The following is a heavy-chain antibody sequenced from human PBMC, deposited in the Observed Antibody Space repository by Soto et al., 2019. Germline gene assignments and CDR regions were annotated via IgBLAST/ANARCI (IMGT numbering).Heavy chain of an antibody. CDR1: GFTFSSYW. CDR2: INNDGSST. CDR3: ARKGVRDYGLNV. V-gene: IGHV3-74*01. J-gene: IGHJ6*02. Sequence: GGSLRLSCAASGFTFSSYWMHWVRQVPGKGLVWVSRINNDGSSTSYADSVKGRFTISRDNAKNTLYLQMNSLRAEDTAVYYCARKGVRDYGLNVWGQGTKVSVS.